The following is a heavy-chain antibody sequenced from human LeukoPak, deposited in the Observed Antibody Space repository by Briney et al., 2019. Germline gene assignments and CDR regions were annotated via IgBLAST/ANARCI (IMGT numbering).Heavy chain of an antibody. CDR2: INPSGGST. D-gene: IGHD3-22*01. Sequence: GGSLRLSCAASGYTFTSYYMHWVRQAPGQGLEWMGIINPSGGSTSYAQKFQGRVTMTRDTFTSTVYMELSSLRSEDTAVYYCARDFDSSGYYVYWGQGTLVTVS. V-gene: IGHV1-46*01. CDR3: ARDFDSSGYYVY. CDR1: GYTFTSYY. J-gene: IGHJ4*02.